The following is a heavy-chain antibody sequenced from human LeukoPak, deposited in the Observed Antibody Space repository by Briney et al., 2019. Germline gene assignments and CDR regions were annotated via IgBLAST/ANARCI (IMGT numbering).Heavy chain of an antibody. D-gene: IGHD6-13*01. CDR1: GGSTSSGGYY. CDR2: IYYSGST. Sequence: SQTLSLTCTVSGGSTSSGGYYWSWIRQHPGKGLEWIGYIYYSGSTNYNPSLKSRVTISVDTSKNQFSPRLSSVTAADTAVYYCARDRGSSWYYTMDVWGQGTTVIVSS. CDR3: ARDRGSSWYYTMDV. J-gene: IGHJ6*02. V-gene: IGHV4-61*08.